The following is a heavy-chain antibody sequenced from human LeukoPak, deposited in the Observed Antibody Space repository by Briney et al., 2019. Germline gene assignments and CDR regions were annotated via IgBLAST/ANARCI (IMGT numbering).Heavy chain of an antibody. V-gene: IGHV4-4*07. D-gene: IGHD3-22*01. J-gene: IGHJ2*01. CDR2: LYTNGTV. CDR3: ARLLGSSGYDGDWYFDL. CDR1: GASITRYY. Sequence: SETLSLTCSVSGASITRYYWTWIRQPVGKGLEWFGRLYTNGTVNYNPSLRSRVTMSRDTSRNQLSLKLTSVTAADTAVYYCARLLGSSGYDGDWYFDLWGPGALVTVSS.